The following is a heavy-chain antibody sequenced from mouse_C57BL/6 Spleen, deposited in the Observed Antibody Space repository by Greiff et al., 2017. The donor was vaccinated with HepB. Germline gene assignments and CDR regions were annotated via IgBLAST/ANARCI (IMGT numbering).Heavy chain of an antibody. CDR1: GFNIKDYY. CDR2: IDPEDGDT. J-gene: IGHJ3*01. Sequence: VQLQQSGAELVRPGASVKLSCTASGFNIKDYYMHWVKQRPEQGLEWIGRIDPEDGDTEYAPKFQGKATMTADTSSNTAYLQLSILTSEDTAVYYCTTNYYGSSLAWFAYWGQGTLVTVSA. D-gene: IGHD1-1*01. V-gene: IGHV14-1*01. CDR3: TTNYYGSSLAWFAY.